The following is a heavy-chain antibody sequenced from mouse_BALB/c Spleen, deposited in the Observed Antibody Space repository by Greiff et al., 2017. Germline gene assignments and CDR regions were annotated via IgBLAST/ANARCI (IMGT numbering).Heavy chain of an antibody. CDR2: IDTSDNYT. CDR3: ARGSCYRYDGFDY. CDR1: GYTFTDYW. Sequence: QVQLQQPGAELVMPGASVKMSCKASGYTFTDYWMHWVKQRPGQGLEWIGAIDTSDNYTSYNQKFKGKAPLTVDESSSTAYMQLNSLTSEDSAVYYCARGSCYRYDGFDYWGQGTTLTVSS. J-gene: IGHJ2*01. V-gene: IGHV1-69*01. D-gene: IGHD2-14*01.